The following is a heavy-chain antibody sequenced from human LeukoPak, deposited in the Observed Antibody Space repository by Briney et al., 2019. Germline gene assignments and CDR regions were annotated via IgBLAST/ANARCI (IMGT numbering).Heavy chain of an antibody. Sequence: ASVEVSCKASGYTVTSYDIIGVRQATGQGLKWMGWMNPNSGNTGYAQKFQGRVTMTRNTSISTAYMELSSLRSEDTAVYYCARGHHYYDSSGYDAFDIWGQGTMVTVSS. CDR3: ARGHHYYDSSGYDAFDI. J-gene: IGHJ3*02. V-gene: IGHV1-8*01. D-gene: IGHD3-22*01. CDR2: MNPNSGNT. CDR1: GYTVTSYD.